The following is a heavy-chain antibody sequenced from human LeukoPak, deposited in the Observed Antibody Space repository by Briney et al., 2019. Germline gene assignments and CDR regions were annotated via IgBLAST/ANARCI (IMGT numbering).Heavy chain of an antibody. Sequence: GGSLRLSCAASGFTFSSYAMSWVRQAPGKGLEWVSTLTGRGGITYYADSVKGRFTSSRDISKNTLYLQMNGLRAEDTAIYYCAKDAVAPGSSGDYFDYWGLGTLVTVSS. V-gene: IGHV3-23*01. J-gene: IGHJ4*02. CDR1: GFTFSSYA. CDR2: LTGRGGIT. D-gene: IGHD3-10*01. CDR3: AKDAVAPGSSGDYFDY.